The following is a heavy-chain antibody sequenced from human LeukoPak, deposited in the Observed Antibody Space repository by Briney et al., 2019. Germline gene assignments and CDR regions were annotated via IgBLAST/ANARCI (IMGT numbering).Heavy chain of an antibody. CDR1: GFTFSSYE. CDR3: ARDVGPYGGSPGAD. D-gene: IGHD1-26*01. V-gene: IGHV3-48*03. CDR2: ISSSGSTI. J-gene: IGHJ4*02. Sequence: GGSLRLSCAASGFTFSSYEMNWVRQAPGKGLEWVSYISSSGSTIYYADSVKGRFVISRDNSKNTLYLLMNSLRDDDTAMYFCARDVGPYGGSPGADWGQGTQVTVSS.